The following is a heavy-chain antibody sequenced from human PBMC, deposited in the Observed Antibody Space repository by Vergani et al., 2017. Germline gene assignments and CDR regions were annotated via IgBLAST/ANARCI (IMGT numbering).Heavy chain of an antibody. CDR3: ARLPSPGYYDFWSGYSYYYYYMDV. Sequence: QVQLVQSGAEVKKPGASVKVSCKASGYTFTGYYMHWVRQAPGQGLEWMGWNNPNSGGKNYAQKFQGRVTRTRDTSISTAYMVLSRLRSDDTAVYYCARLPSPGYYDFWSGYSYYYYYMDVWGKGTTVTVSS. CDR1: GYTFTGYY. J-gene: IGHJ6*03. D-gene: IGHD3-3*01. V-gene: IGHV1-2*02. CDR2: NNPNSGGK.